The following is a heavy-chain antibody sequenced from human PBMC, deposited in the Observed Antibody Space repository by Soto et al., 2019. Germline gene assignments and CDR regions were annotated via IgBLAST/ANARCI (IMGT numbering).Heavy chain of an antibody. Sequence: SETLSLTCIVSGGSITSSSYYWGWIRQPPGKGLEWIGNIYYSGSTYYNPSLKSRVTISVDTSKNQFSLKLSSVTAADTAVYYCASPKIAFYDWFDPWGQGTLVTVSS. CDR2: IYYSGST. CDR3: ASPKIAFYDWFDP. V-gene: IGHV4-39*01. J-gene: IGHJ5*02. D-gene: IGHD3-3*02. CDR1: GGSITSSSYY.